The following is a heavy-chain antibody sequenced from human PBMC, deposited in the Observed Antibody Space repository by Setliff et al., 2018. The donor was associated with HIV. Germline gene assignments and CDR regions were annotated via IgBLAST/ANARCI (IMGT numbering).Heavy chain of an antibody. D-gene: IGHD3-10*01. CDR2: IHASGST. J-gene: IGHJ4*02. Sequence: PSETLSLTCTVSSGSISDYYWSWIRQPPGKGLEWIGYIHASGSTNYNPSLKSRVTISVGTSKNRFSLKLTSVTAADTAVYYCVRVPSGLWFGKWGNWGQGTLVTVS. V-gene: IGHV4-4*09. CDR3: VRVPSGLWFGKWGN. CDR1: SGSISDYY.